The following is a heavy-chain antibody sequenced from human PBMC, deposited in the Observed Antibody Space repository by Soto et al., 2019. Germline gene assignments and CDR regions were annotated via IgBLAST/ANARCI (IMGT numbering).Heavy chain of an antibody. CDR1: GFTFRNYA. CDR2: ISGNGGDI. D-gene: IGHD2-2*01. Sequence: EVQLLESGGALVQPGGSLRLSCAASGFTFRNYAMSWVRQAPGKGLEWVSRISGNGGDINYADSVKGRFTISRDNSKNTLYLQMISQRAEDTAVYYCAKRGDIVEVPRTFVGYGMDVWGQGTTVTVSS. CDR3: AKRGDIVEVPRTFVGYGMDV. J-gene: IGHJ6*02. V-gene: IGHV3-23*01.